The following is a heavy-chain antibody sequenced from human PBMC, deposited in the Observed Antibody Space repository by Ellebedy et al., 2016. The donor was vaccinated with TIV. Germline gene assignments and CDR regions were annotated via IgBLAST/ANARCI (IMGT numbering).Heavy chain of an antibody. V-gene: IGHV4-34*01. CDR2: INHSGST. Sequence: GSPRLSXAVYGGSFSGYYWSWIRQPPGKGLEWIGEINHSGSTNYNPSLKSRVTISVDTSKNQFSLKLSSVTAADTAVYYCARGPNSGWYGNYFDYWGQGTLVTVSS. D-gene: IGHD6-19*01. CDR1: GGSFSGYY. CDR3: ARGPNSGWYGNYFDY. J-gene: IGHJ4*02.